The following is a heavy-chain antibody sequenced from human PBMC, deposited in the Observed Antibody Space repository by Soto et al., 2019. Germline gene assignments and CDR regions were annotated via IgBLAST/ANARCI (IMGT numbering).Heavy chain of an antibody. V-gene: IGHV1-3*01. J-gene: IGHJ4*02. Sequence: LAPGQGLEWVGWISGCNGNTNYAQKLQGRVTITRDTSTGTVYMQLSSLTSEDTAVYYCARDDSGFSGSHYIDYFNYWGQGALVTVSS. D-gene: IGHD1-26*01. CDR2: ISGCNGNT. CDR3: ARDDSGFSGSHYIDYFNY.